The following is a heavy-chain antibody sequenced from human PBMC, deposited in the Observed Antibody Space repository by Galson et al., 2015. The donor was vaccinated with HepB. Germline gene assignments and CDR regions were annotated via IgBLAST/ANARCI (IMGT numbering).Heavy chain of an antibody. J-gene: IGHJ4*02. Sequence: SETLSLTCSVSGASITSSSYYWGWIRQPPGKGLECIGYIYYSGRTYYKSSLKSRVTISVDTSKNQFSLKVNFVTAADTAVYYCARLGITSSSSNYFDNWGQGTLVTVSS. D-gene: IGHD6-6*01. V-gene: IGHV4-39*01. CDR2: IYYSGRT. CDR1: GASITSSSYY. CDR3: ARLGITSSSSNYFDN.